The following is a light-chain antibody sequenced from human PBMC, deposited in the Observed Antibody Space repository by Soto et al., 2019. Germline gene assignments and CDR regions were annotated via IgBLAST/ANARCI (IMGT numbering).Light chain of an antibody. V-gene: IGKV3-20*01. CDR3: QQYGSSPVT. CDR2: GAS. Sequence: EIVLTQSPGTLSLSPGERATLSSRAGRRFTRSYLAGYKQKPGQAPRLPIYGASSRATGFPDRFSGSGSGTDFTLTISRLEPEDFAVYYCQQYGSSPVTFGQGTKLEIK. J-gene: IGKJ2*01. CDR1: RRFTRSY.